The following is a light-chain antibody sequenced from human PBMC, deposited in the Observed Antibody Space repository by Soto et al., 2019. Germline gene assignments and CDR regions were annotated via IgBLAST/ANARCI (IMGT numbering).Light chain of an antibody. Sequence: DIQMTQSPPSLSASVGDKVTIACRASQRISNYVNWYQQKPGRAPKLLIYAASRLQSGVPSRFSGSGSGTDFSLTVSSLQAEDFATYYCQQSYSTLTWTVGQGTKVEI. CDR2: AAS. J-gene: IGKJ1*01. CDR3: QQSYSTLTWT. V-gene: IGKV1-39*01. CDR1: QRISNY.